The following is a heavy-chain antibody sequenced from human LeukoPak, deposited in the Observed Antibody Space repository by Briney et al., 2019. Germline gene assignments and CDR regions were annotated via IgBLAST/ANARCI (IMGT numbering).Heavy chain of an antibody. CDR1: GGSISSYY. CDR2: IYYSGST. V-gene: IGHV4-59*08. CDR3: ARLGGSSSSQDDY. D-gene: IGHD6-6*01. Sequence: SETLSLTCTVSGGSISSYYWSWIRQPPGKGLEWIGYIYYSGSTNYNPSLKSRVTISVDTSKNQFSLKLSSVTAADTAVYYCARLGGSSSSQDDYWGQGTLVTVSS. J-gene: IGHJ4*02.